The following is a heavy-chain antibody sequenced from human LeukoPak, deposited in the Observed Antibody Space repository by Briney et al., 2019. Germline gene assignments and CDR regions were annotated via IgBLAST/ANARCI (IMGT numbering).Heavy chain of an antibody. Sequence: RGSLRLSCAASGFTFSDHYMDWVRQAPGKGLEWVGRIRDKANSYTTEYAASVKGRFTISRDDSKNSLYLQMNSLRTEDTAVYYCALEMATIGFDYWGQGTLVTVSS. J-gene: IGHJ4*02. V-gene: IGHV3-72*01. CDR1: GFTFSDHY. D-gene: IGHD5-24*01. CDR3: ALEMATIGFDY. CDR2: IRDKANSYTT.